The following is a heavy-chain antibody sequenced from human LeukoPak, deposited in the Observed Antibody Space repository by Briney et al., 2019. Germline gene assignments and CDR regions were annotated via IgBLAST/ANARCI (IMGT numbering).Heavy chain of an antibody. J-gene: IGHJ6*04. V-gene: IGHV1-69*13. CDR3: ARAMVRGVIMEGYYYYYGMDV. Sequence: ASVKVSCKASGGTFSSYAISWVRQAPGQGLEWMGGIIPIFGTANYAQKFQGRVTITADESTSTAYMELSSLRSEDTAVYYCARAMVRGVIMEGYYYYYGMDVWGKGTTVTVSS. CDR1: GGTFSSYA. D-gene: IGHD3-10*01. CDR2: IIPIFGTA.